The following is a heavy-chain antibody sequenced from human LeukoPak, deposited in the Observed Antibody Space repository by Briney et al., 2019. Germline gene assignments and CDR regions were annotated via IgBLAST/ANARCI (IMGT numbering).Heavy chain of an antibody. Sequence: GGSLRLSCAASGFTVSSNYMSWVRQAPGKGLEWVSVIYSGGSTYYAESVKGRFTISRHNSKNTLYLQMDSLRAEDTAVYYCARDLMSPSYYDILTGYYRGYYYYGMDVWGQGTTVTVSS. V-gene: IGHV3-53*04. CDR1: GFTVSSNY. J-gene: IGHJ6*02. CDR3: ARDLMSPSYYDILTGYYRGYYYYGMDV. D-gene: IGHD3-9*01. CDR2: IYSGGST.